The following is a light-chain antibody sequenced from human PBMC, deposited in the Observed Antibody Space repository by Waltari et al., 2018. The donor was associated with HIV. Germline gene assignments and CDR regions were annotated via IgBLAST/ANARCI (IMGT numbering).Light chain of an antibody. Sequence: EIVMTQSPATLSVSPGERATLSCRASQSVSRNLAWYQQKPGQAPRLLIYGASTRATGIPARFSGSGSGTEFTLTINSLQSEDFAVYYCQQYNNWPPMYTFGQGTKLEIK. V-gene: IGKV3-15*01. CDR2: GAS. J-gene: IGKJ2*01. CDR3: QQYNNWPPMYT. CDR1: QSVSRN.